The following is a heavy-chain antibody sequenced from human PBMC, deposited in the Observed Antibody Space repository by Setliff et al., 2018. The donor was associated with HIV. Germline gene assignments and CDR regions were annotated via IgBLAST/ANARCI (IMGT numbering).Heavy chain of an antibody. CDR3: ARVGEMATIGYSYYYMDV. CDR1: GDTFRSRA. J-gene: IGHJ6*03. CDR2: IIPMFGTT. Sequence: SVKVSCKASGDTFRSRAFSWVRQAPGQGLEWMGGIIPMFGTTNYAQKFQGRVTITADESASTVYMELTSLRFEDTAVYYCARVGEMATIGYSYYYMDVWGKGTTVTVSS. V-gene: IGHV1-69*13. D-gene: IGHD5-12*01.